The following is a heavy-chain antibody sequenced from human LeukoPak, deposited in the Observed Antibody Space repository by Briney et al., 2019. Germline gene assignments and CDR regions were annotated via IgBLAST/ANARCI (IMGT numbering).Heavy chain of an antibody. CDR2: ITNSGNSK. CDR3: ARDPGRTGFDY. Sequence: GGSLRLSCAASEFTFSSYSMNWVRQAAGKGLEWVSYITNSGNSKSYADSVKGRFTISRDNTKNSLYLQMNGLRAEDTAVYYCARDPGRTGFDYWGQGTLVTVSS. J-gene: IGHJ4*02. CDR1: EFTFSSYS. V-gene: IGHV3-48*01. D-gene: IGHD1/OR15-1a*01.